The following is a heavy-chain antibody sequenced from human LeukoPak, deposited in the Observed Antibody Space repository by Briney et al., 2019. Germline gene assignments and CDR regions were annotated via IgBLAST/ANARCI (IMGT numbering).Heavy chain of an antibody. CDR3: TRLGRYDFWSGYYPLYYYYYMDV. CDR2: IYYSGST. J-gene: IGHJ6*03. V-gene: IGHV4-31*03. CDR1: GGSISSGGYY. Sequence: PSQTLSLTCTVSGGSISSGGYYWSWIRQHPGKGLEWIGYIYYSGSTYYNPSLKSRVTISVDTSKNQFSLKLSSVTAADTAVYYCTRLGRYDFWSGYYPLYYYYYMDVWGKGTTVTVS. D-gene: IGHD3-3*01.